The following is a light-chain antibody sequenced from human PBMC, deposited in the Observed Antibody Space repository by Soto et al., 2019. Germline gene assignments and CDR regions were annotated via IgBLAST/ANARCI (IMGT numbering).Light chain of an antibody. CDR2: DAS. CDR1: QSVRSY. CDR3: QQRSNWPPSLT. J-gene: IGKJ4*01. Sequence: EIVLTQSPATLSLSPGERATLSCRASQSVRSYLAWYQQKPGQAPRLLIYDASNRATGIPARFSGSGSGTDFTLTISRLEPEDFAVYYCQQRSNWPPSLTFGGGTKVEIK. V-gene: IGKV3-11*01.